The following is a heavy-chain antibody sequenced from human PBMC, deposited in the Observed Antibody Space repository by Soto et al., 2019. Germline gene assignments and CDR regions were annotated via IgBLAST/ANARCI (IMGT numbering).Heavy chain of an antibody. D-gene: IGHD5-18*01. CDR2: IYYSGST. V-gene: IGHV4-30-4*01. J-gene: IGHJ6*02. CDR1: GGSISSGDYY. CDR3: ARGRDTAMVTDVGYYYYGMDV. Sequence: PSETLSLTCTVSGGSISSGDYYWSWIRQPPGKGLEWIGYIYYSGSTYYNPYLKSRVTISVDTSKNQFSLKLSSVTAADTAVYYCARGRDTAMVTDVGYYYYGMDVWGQGTTVTVSS.